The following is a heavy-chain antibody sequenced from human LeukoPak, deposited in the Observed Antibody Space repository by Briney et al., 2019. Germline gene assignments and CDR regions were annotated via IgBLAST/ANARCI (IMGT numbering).Heavy chain of an antibody. J-gene: IGHJ4*02. D-gene: IGHD5-18*01. Sequence: GGSLRLSCAASGFTFSSYAMHWVRQAPGKGLEWVAVISYDGSNKYYADSVKGRFTISRDNSKNTLYLQMNSLRVEDTAVYYCARAMDTAMVPGYWGQGTLVTVSS. CDR2: ISYDGSNK. V-gene: IGHV3-30*04. CDR3: ARAMDTAMVPGY. CDR1: GFTFSSYA.